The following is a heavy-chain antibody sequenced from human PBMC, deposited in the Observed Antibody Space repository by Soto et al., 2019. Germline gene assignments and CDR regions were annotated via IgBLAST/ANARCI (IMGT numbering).Heavy chain of an antibody. CDR3: AREERAYYYDSSSRTFDY. J-gene: IGHJ4*02. V-gene: IGHV1-8*01. D-gene: IGHD3-22*01. CDR1: GYTFTSYD. Sequence: ASVKVSCKASGYTFTSYDINWVRQATGQGLEWMGWMNPNSGNTGYAQKFQGRVTITADKSTSTAYMELSSLRSEDTAVYYCAREERAYYYDSSSRTFDYWGQGTLVTVSS. CDR2: MNPNSGNT.